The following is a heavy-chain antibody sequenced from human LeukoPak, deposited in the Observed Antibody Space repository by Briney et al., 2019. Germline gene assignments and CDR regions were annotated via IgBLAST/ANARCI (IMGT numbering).Heavy chain of an antibody. CDR3: ARVSSGSYYFDS. CDR2: IYYSGST. Sequence: SETLSLTCSVSGGSLGSYYWNWIRQPPGKGLEWIGYIYYSGSTNYNPSLKSRVTISVDTSKNQFSLKLSSVTAADTAVYYCARVSSGSYYFDSWGQGTLVTVSS. V-gene: IGHV4-59*12. D-gene: IGHD1-26*01. J-gene: IGHJ4*02. CDR1: GGSLGSYY.